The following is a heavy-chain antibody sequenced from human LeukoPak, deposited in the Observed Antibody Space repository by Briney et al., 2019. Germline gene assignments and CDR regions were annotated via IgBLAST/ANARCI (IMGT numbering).Heavy chain of an antibody. CDR3: AGGTGFIIKD. CDR2: INGSGSFT. CDR1: GFTFSNYV. J-gene: IGHJ4*02. D-gene: IGHD3-9*01. V-gene: IGHV3-23*05. Sequence: PGGSLRLSCAASGFTFSNYVMGWVRQDPGKGLQWVSIINGSGSFTSYADSVKGRLTISRDNSKNTLYLQMNSLRAEDTAMYYCAGGTGFIIKDWGQGTLVTVSS.